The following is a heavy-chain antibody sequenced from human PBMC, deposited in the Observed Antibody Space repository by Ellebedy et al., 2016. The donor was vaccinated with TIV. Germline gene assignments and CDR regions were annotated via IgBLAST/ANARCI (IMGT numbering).Heavy chain of an antibody. V-gene: IGHV3-33*01. J-gene: IGHJ3*02. CDR1: GFSFSAND. CDR3: ARGDRHQRLDFDALHT. CDR2: VCFDGINK. D-gene: IGHD1-1*01. Sequence: GESLKISCAASGFSFSANDMHRVRQAPGKGLEWVALVCFDGINKYYGDSVKGRFTISRDISKNILYLQMNSLRGNDTAVYYCARGDRHQRLDFDALHTWGPGTLVTVSS.